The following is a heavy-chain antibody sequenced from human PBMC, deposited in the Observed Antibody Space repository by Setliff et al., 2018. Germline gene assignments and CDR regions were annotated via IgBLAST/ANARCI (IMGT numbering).Heavy chain of an antibody. J-gene: IGHJ6*02. CDR3: ARSDYGDYFAWDSYGMDV. CDR2: IYPGDSDT. D-gene: IGHD4-17*01. V-gene: IGHV5-51*01. Sequence: GESLKISCKGSGYSFTSYWVAWVRQMPGKGLEWMGIIYPGDSDTRYSPSFQGQVTISADRSTRTAYLQWSSLKASDTAFYYCARSDYGDYFAWDSYGMDVWGQGTTVTVSS. CDR1: GYSFTSYW.